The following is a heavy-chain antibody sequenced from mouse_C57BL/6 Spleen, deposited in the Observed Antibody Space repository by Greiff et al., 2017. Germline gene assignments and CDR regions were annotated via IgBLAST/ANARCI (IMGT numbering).Heavy chain of an antibody. CDR2: IYPGDGDT. CDR3: ARGTTVEGYFDV. CDR1: GYAFSSYW. D-gene: IGHD1-1*01. J-gene: IGHJ1*03. Sequence: QVHVKQSGAELVKPGASVKISCKASGYAFSSYWMNWVKQRPGKGLEWIGQIYPGDGDTNYNGKFKGKATLTADKSSSTAYMQLSSLTSEDSAVYFCARGTTVEGYFDVWGTGTTVTVSS. V-gene: IGHV1-80*01.